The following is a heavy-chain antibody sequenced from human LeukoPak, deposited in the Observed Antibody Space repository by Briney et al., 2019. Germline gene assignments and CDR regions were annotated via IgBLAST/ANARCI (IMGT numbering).Heavy chain of an antibody. CDR2: INHSGST. CDR3: AREVLWFGDPRCWFDP. J-gene: IGHJ5*02. V-gene: IGHV4-34*01. Sequence: TSETPSLTCAVYGGSFSGYYWSWIRQPPGKGLEWIGEINHSGSTNYNPSLKSRVTISVDTSKNQFSLKLSSVTAADTAVYYCAREVLWFGDPRCWFDPWGQGTLVTVSS. D-gene: IGHD3-10*01. CDR1: GGSFSGYY.